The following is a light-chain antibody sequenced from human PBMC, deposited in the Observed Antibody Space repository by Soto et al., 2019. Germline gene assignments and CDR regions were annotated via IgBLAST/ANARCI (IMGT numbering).Light chain of an antibody. J-gene: IGLJ2*01. V-gene: IGLV1-44*01. CDR2: SNN. CDR1: RPNIGSNT. CDR3: ATWEDILKGHVV. Sequence: QSVLTQPPSESGTPGQRVNLSCSGSRPNIGSNTVNWYQQLPGTAPKFLIYSNNQRPSGVPKRFSCSKSGTSASLAIRGLQFEDEADYYCATWEDILKGHVVFVGGTKLTVL.